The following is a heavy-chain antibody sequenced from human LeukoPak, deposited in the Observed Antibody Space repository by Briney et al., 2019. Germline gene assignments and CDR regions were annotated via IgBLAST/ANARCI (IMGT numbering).Heavy chain of an antibody. CDR2: ISGSGGST. D-gene: IGHD2-2*01. CDR1: GFTFSSYA. CDR3: AKVPAATTYYYYYMDV. Sequence: GGSLRLSCAASGFTFSSYAMSWVRQAPGKGLEWVSAISGSGGSTYYADSVKGRFTISRDNSKNTLYLQMNSLRAEDTAVYYCAKVPAATTYYYYYMDVWGKGTTVTVSS. J-gene: IGHJ6*03. V-gene: IGHV3-23*01.